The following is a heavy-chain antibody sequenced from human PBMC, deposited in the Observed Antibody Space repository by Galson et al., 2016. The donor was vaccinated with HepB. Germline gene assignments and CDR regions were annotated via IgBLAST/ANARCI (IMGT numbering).Heavy chain of an antibody. V-gene: IGHV1-18*01. CDR2: ISTYNDNI. J-gene: IGHJ4*02. D-gene: IGHD3-10*01. CDR1: GYTFTSYA. Sequence: SVKVSCKASGYTFTSYAVTWVRQAPGQGLEWMGWISTYNDNINYAPSLQGRVTMTTDTSTSTAYMELRSLRSDDTAVYYCARDSGSPVRHWGQGTLVTVPS. CDR3: ARDSGSPVRH.